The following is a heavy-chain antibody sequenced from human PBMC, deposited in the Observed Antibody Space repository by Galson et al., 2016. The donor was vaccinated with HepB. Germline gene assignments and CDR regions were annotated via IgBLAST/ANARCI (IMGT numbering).Heavy chain of an antibody. J-gene: IGHJ4*02. V-gene: IGHV4-61*08. CDR2: FYHIGRS. CDR1: DASFSSGGYY. CDR3: ARESPLFPGAFDY. D-gene: IGHD2-21*01. Sequence: SETLSLTCSVPDASFSSGGYYWNWIRQLPGKGLEWIGEFYHIGRSNYNPSLKTRVSISVDKSNNQFYLNLMSVTAADTAVYYCARESPLFPGAFDYWGQGTLVTVSS.